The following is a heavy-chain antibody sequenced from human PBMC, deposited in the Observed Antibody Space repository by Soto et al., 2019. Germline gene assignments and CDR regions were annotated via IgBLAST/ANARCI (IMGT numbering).Heavy chain of an antibody. J-gene: IGHJ4*02. CDR1: GGSISSSSYY. CDR3: ARGLGYSYERFDY. CDR2: IYYSGST. V-gene: IGHV4-39*01. D-gene: IGHD5-18*01. Sequence: QLQLQESGPGLVKPSETLSLTCTVSGGSISSSSYYWGWIRQPPGKGLEWIGSIYYSGSTYYNPSLKSRVTISVDTSKNQFSLKLSSVTAADTAVYYCARGLGYSYERFDYWGQGTLVTVSS.